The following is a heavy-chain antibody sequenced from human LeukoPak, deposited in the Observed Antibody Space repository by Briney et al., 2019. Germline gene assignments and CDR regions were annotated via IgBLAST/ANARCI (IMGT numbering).Heavy chain of an antibody. D-gene: IGHD4-17*01. CDR2: INPNSGGT. CDR3: ARRWTTVVTLDY. CDR1: GYTFTGYY. V-gene: IGHV1-2*02. Sequence: AASVKVSCKASGYTFTGYYMHWVRQAPGQGLEWMGWINPNSGGTNYAQKFQGRVTMTRDTSISTAYMELSRLRSDDTAVYYCARRWTTVVTLDYWGQGTLVTVSS. J-gene: IGHJ4*02.